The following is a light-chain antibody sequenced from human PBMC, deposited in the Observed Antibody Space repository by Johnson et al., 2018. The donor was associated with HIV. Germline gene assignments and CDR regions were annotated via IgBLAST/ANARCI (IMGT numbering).Light chain of an antibody. J-gene: IGLJ1*01. Sequence: QPVLTQPPSVSAAPGQKVTISCSGSSSTIGTNYVSWYQQFPGTAPKLLIFDKNKRPSGIPDRFSASQSGTSATLDITGLQTGDAADYYCGTWETSPGAHYGFVSGTKVTVL. CDR2: DKN. CDR1: SSTIGTNY. CDR3: GTWETSPGAHYG. V-gene: IGLV1-51*01.